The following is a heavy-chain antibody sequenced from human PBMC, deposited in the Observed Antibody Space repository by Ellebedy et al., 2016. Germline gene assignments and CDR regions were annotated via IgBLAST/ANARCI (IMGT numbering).Heavy chain of an antibody. J-gene: IGHJ6*02. CDR1: GFTVSSNY. D-gene: IGHD4-17*01. CDR2: IYSGGST. Sequence: GESLKISCAASGFTVSSNYMSWVRQAPGKGLEWVSVIYSGGSTYYADSVKGRFTISRDNSKNTLYLQMNSLRAEDTAVYYCARGDDYGDSNSHLPDYYYYYGMDVWGQGTTVTVSS. CDR3: ARGDDYGDSNSHLPDYYYYYGMDV. V-gene: IGHV3-66*01.